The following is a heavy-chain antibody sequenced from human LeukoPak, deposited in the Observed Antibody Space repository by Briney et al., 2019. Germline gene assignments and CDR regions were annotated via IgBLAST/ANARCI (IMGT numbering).Heavy chain of an antibody. CDR2: IKPDGSEK. J-gene: IGHJ4*02. Sequence: GGSLRLSCAASGFTFSSYWMSWVRQSPGKGLEWVANIKPDGSEKYFMDSVKGRFTISRGNAKNALYLEMNSLRAEDTAEYFCARERMYSGSGSTYPYYDYWGQGTLVTVSS. CDR3: ARERMYSGSGSTYPYYDY. D-gene: IGHD3-10*01. V-gene: IGHV3-7*01. CDR1: GFTFSSYW.